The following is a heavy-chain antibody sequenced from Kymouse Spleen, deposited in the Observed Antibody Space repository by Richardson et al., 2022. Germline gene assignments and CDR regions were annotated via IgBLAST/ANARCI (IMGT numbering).Heavy chain of an antibody. J-gene: IGHJ6*02. V-gene: IGHV3-9*01. CDR3: AKDFSLREVYAYYGMDV. CDR1: GFTFDDYA. CDR2: ISWNSGSI. D-gene: IGHD2-8*01. Sequence: EVQLVESGGGLVQPGRSLRLSCAASGFTFDDYAMHWVRQAPGKGLEWVSGISWNSGSIGYADSVKGRFTISRDNAKNSLYLQMNSLRAEDTALYYCAKDFSLREVYAYYGMDVWGQGTTVTVSS.